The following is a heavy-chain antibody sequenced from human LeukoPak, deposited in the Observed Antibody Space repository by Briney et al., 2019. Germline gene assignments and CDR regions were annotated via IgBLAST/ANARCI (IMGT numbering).Heavy chain of an antibody. CDR2: IYYSGST. V-gene: IGHV4-39*02. J-gene: IGHJ4*02. Sequence: SETLFLTCTVSGGSISSSSYYWGWIRQPPGKGLEWIGSIYYSGSTYYNPSLKSRVTISVDTSKNQFSLKLSSVTAADTAVYYCARDPLVGATGFDYWGQGTLVTVSS. CDR1: GGSISSSSYY. D-gene: IGHD1-26*01. CDR3: ARDPLVGATGFDY.